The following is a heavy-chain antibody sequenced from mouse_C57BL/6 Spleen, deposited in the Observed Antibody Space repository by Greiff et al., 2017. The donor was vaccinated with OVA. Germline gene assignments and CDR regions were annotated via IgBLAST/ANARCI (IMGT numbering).Heavy chain of an antibody. Sequence: VQLQQSGPELVKPGASVKIPCTASGYTFTDYNMDWVKQSHGKSLEWIGDINPNNGGTIYNQKFKGKATLTVDKSSSTAYMELRSLTSEDTAVYYCATYDYLTWFAYWGQGTLVTVSA. CDR1: GYTFTDYN. J-gene: IGHJ3*01. CDR2: INPNNGGT. CDR3: ATYDYLTWFAY. D-gene: IGHD2-4*01. V-gene: IGHV1-18*01.